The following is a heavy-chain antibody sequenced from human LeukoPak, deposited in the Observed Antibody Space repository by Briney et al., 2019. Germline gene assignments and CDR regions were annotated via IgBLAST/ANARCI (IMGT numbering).Heavy chain of an antibody. V-gene: IGHV1-69*02. CDR3: ARGHQPPYYGMDV. CDR2: IIPILGIA. J-gene: IGHJ6*02. Sequence: SVKVSCKASGGTFSSYTISWVRQASGQGLECMGRIIPILGIANYAQKFQGRVTITADKSTSTAYMELNSLRSEDTAVFYCARGHQPPYYGMDVWGQGTTVTVSS. CDR1: GGTFSSYT.